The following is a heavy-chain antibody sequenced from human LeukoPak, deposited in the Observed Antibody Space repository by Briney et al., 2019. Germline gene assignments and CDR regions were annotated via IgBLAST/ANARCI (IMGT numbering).Heavy chain of an antibody. J-gene: IGHJ4*02. Sequence: SETLSLTCTVSGGSIGSYYWSWIRQPPGKGLEWIGYIYYSGSTNYNPSLKSRVTISVDTSKNQFSLKLSSVTAADTAVYYCARHNYDSSGYYSRPYYFDYWGQGTLVTVSS. CDR3: ARHNYDSSGYYSRPYYFDY. V-gene: IGHV4-59*01. D-gene: IGHD3-22*01. CDR2: IYYSGST. CDR1: GGSIGSYY.